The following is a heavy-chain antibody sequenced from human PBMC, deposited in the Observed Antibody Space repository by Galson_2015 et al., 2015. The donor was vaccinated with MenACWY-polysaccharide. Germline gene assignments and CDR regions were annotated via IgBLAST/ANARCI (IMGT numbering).Heavy chain of an antibody. Sequence: SLRLSCAASGFTFSNYAMSWVRQAPGKGLEWVSTIGGSGSNTHYADSVKGRFTISRDNSKNTLSLQMNSLRAEDTAVYYCARVQYSSGNYQFDDWGQGTLVAVSS. J-gene: IGHJ4*02. CDR1: GFTFSNYA. D-gene: IGHD5-18*01. V-gene: IGHV3-23*01. CDR2: IGGSGSNT. CDR3: ARVQYSSGNYQFDD.